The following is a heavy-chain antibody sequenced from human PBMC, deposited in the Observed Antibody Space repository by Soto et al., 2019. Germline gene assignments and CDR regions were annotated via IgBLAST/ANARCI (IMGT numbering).Heavy chain of an antibody. D-gene: IGHD5-18*01. CDR1: GASISSGGYY. CDR2: IYYSGIS. V-gene: IGHV4-31*03. J-gene: IGHJ4*02. CDR3: AGTGWIQRGFVY. Sequence: QVQLLESGPGLVKPSQTLSLICNVSGASISSGGYYWSWIRQRPGGGPEWLGFIYYSGISHDNPSLKSRATISVDASKNEFSWTLSFVTAAATAEYYWAGTGWIQRGFVYWGQGALVTVS.